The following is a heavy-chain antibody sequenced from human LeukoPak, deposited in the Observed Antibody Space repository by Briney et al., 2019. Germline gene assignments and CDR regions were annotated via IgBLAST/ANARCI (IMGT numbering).Heavy chain of an antibody. CDR2: ISSDIGTI. CDR3: ARDNGMTSGWYAGRIDYYSGMDV. J-gene: IGHJ6*02. CDR1: GFTFSRKT. V-gene: IGHV3-48*02. D-gene: IGHD6-19*01. Sequence: PGGSLRLSCAASGFTFSRKTMKSVRQGPGKGLERVSYISSDIGTIYYAASVRGRFTISRDNAKTSLYLLMNSLVDEDTAVYYCARDNGMTSGWYAGRIDYYSGMDVWGQGTTVTVS.